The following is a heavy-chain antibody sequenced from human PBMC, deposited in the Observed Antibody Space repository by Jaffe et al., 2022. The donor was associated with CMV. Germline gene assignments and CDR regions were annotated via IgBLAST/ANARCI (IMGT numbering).Heavy chain of an antibody. CDR1: GGSFSGYY. CDR3: ASRLHTAMVDDAFDI. CDR2: INHSGST. Sequence: QVQLQQWGAGLLKPSETLSLTCAVYGGSFSGYYWSWIRQPPGKGLEWIGEINHSGSTNYNPSLKSRVTISVDTSKNQFSLKLSSVTAADTAVYYCASRLHTAMVDDAFDIWGQGTMVTVSS. J-gene: IGHJ3*02. V-gene: IGHV4-34*01. D-gene: IGHD5-18*01.